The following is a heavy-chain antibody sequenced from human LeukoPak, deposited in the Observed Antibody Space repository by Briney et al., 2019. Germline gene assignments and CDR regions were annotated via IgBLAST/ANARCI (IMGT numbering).Heavy chain of an antibody. V-gene: IGHV3-9*01. CDR2: ISWNSGSI. Sequence: GGSLRLSCAASGFTFDDYAMHWVRQAPGKGLEWVSGISWNSGSIGYADSVKGRSTISRDNAKNSLYLQMNSLRAEDTALYYCAKFSRSGWYYFDYWGQGTLVTVSS. J-gene: IGHJ4*02. CDR1: GFTFDDYA. CDR3: AKFSRSGWYYFDY. D-gene: IGHD6-19*01.